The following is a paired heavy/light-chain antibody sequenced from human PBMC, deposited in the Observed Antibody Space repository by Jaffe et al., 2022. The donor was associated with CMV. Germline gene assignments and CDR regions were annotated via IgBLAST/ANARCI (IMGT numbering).Light chain of an antibody. CDR3: QQSYITENTPES. CDR2: AAS. Sequence: DIQVSQSPSSLSASVGDRVTITCRASQSIANYVNWYQQKLGKAPRLLIYAASTLQGGVPSRFSGSGYGTDFTLTINSLQPEDFATYYCQQSYITENTPESFGQGTRVEIK. J-gene: IGKJ1*01. CDR1: QSIANY. V-gene: IGKV1-39*01.
Heavy chain of an antibody. Sequence: QITLEESGPTLVKPTQTLTLTCTFSGFSLTTPGVGVGWIRQPPTKTLEWLALIYWDDDKRYSPSLRSRLTVTKDTSKNQVVLTMTHMDPADTATYFCAHRHSVRGPPYFDYWGQGMLVTVSS. CDR2: IYWDDDK. J-gene: IGHJ4*02. V-gene: IGHV2-5*02. CDR1: GFSLTTPGVG. D-gene: IGHD2-15*01. CDR3: AHRHSVRGPPYFDY.